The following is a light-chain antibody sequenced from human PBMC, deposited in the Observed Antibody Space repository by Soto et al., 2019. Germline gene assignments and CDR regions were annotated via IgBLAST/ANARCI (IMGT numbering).Light chain of an antibody. J-gene: IGKJ1*01. CDR1: QSVTSSY. CDR2: CPS. Sequence: EIVLTQSPGTLSLSPGERATLSCRASQSVTSSYLAWYQQKPGQAPRLLIFCPSNRATGIPDRFSGSGSGTDFTLNISRLEPEDFAVYYCQQYGDSPWTFGQGTKVDIK. CDR3: QQYGDSPWT. V-gene: IGKV3-20*01.